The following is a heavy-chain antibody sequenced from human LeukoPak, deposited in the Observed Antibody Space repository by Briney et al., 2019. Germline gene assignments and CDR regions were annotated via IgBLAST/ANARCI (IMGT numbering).Heavy chain of an antibody. V-gene: IGHV3-53*01. J-gene: IGHJ4*02. CDR1: GFTVSSNY. Sequence: GGSLRLSCAASGFTVSSNYMSWVRQAPGKGLEWVSVIYSGGSTYYADSVKGRFTISRDNSKNTLYLQMNSLRAEDTAVYYYARDQYSGYENSMDYWGQGTLVTVSS. D-gene: IGHD5-12*01. CDR3: ARDQYSGYENSMDY. CDR2: IYSGGST.